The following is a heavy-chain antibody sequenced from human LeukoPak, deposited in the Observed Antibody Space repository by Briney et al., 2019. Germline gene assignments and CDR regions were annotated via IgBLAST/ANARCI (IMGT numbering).Heavy chain of an antibody. V-gene: IGHV3-23*01. CDR1: GFTFSSYA. Sequence: PGGSRRLSCAASGFTFSSYAMSWVRQAPGKGLEWVSAISGSGGSTYYADSVKGRFTISRDNSKNTLYLQMNSLRAEDTAVYYCAKDPLYYYDSSGYSWGQGTLVTVSS. CDR2: ISGSGGST. J-gene: IGHJ4*02. CDR3: AKDPLYYYDSSGYS. D-gene: IGHD3-22*01.